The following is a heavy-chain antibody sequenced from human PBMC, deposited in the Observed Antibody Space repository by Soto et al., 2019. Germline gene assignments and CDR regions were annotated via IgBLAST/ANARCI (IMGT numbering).Heavy chain of an antibody. CDR3: VRPLSSGRNYGKDV. CDR1: GLTVGDNY. D-gene: IGHD3-10*01. J-gene: IGHJ6*02. CDR2: IYYNGTT. Sequence: VHLVESGGGLIQPGGSLRLSCAASGLTVGDNYMSWVRQAPGMGLEWVSAIYYNGTTYYADSVKGRFTISRDTSKNTLSLQMDSLRVEDTAVHYCVRPLSSGRNYGKDVWGQGTTVTVSS. V-gene: IGHV3-53*01.